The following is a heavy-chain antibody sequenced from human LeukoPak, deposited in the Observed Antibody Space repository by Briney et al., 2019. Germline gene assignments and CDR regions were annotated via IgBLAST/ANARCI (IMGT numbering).Heavy chain of an antibody. V-gene: IGHV1-69*04. CDR3: ARGVGYYDSSTFDY. D-gene: IGHD3-22*01. Sequence: ASVKVSCKASGGTFSSYAISWVRQAPGQGLEWMGRIISILGIANYAQKFQGRVTITADKSTSTAYMELSSLRSEDTAVYYCARGVGYYDSSTFDYWGQGTLVTVSS. CDR2: IISILGIA. J-gene: IGHJ4*02. CDR1: GGTFSSYA.